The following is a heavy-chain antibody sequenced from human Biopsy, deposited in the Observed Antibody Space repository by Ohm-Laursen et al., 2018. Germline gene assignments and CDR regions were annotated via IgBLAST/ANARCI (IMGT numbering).Heavy chain of an antibody. CDR1: GDSISSYY. CDR2: INHTGST. J-gene: IGHJ4*02. Sequence: GTLSLTCTASGDSISSYYWGWIRQPPGKGLEWMGEINHTGSTKYNPSLMSRVTISIDTSNSQFSLKLTSVTAADTAVYFCARARAYSDFWGGPKDYWGQGILVTVSS. D-gene: IGHD3-3*01. V-gene: IGHV4-34*01. CDR3: ARARAYSDFWGGPKDY.